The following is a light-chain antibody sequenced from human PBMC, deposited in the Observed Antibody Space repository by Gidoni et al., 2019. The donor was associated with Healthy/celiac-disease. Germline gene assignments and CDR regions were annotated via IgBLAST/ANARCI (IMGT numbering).Light chain of an antibody. CDR1: SSDVGGYNY. J-gene: IGLJ3*02. Sequence: QSALPQPASVSGSPGQSITISCTGTSSDVGGYNYVSWYQQHPGKAPKLMIYDVSNRPSGVSNRFSGSKSGNTASLTISGLQAEDEADYYCSSYTSSILRFGGGTKLTVL. CDR3: SSYTSSILR. V-gene: IGLV2-14*01. CDR2: DVS.